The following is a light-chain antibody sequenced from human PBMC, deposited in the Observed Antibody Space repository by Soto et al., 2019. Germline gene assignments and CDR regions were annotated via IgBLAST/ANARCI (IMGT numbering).Light chain of an antibody. CDR1: QSVLYSPNNRNY. J-gene: IGKJ1*01. V-gene: IGKV4-1*01. Sequence: DIVMTQSPDSLAVSLGERATINCKSSQSVLYSPNNRNYLAWYQQKPGQPPKLLIHWASTRESGVPDRISGRGSGTDVPLTISRLQADDVALYSCQQDYATARTFGQGTKGESK. CDR2: WAS. CDR3: QQDYATART.